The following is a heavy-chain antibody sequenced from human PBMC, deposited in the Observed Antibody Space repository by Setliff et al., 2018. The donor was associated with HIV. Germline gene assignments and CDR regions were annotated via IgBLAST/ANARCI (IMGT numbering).Heavy chain of an antibody. CDR2: IIPNVGVV. D-gene: IGHD3-3*01. CDR3: ARGATYYNFWTSPPPIDY. V-gene: IGHV1-69*04. CDR1: GGTFSGYA. J-gene: IGHJ4*02. Sequence: EASVKVSCKASGGTFSGYAINWVRQAPGQGLEWLGNIIPNVGVVYYAQRFQGRVTITTVQSTSTAYLELSSLRSEDMGLYYCARGATYYNFWTSPPPIDYWGQGTLVTVSS.